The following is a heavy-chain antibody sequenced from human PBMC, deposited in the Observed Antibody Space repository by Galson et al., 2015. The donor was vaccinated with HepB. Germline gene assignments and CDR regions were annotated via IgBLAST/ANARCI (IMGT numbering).Heavy chain of an antibody. J-gene: IGHJ4*02. V-gene: IGHV4-59*08. CDR3: AKHAGIVPTPRVDS. Sequence: SETLSLTCTVSGGSISGCYWSWIRQPPGKGLEWIGFLFDSGSTNYNPSLKSRVTISLDTSKNQFSLKLSSVTAADTAVYYCAKHAGIVPTPRVDSWGQGTLVTVSS. CDR2: LFDSGST. D-gene: IGHD1-26*01. CDR1: GGSISGCY.